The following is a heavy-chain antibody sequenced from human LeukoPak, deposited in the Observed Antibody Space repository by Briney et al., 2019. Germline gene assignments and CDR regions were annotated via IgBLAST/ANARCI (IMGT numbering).Heavy chain of an antibody. D-gene: IGHD3-22*01. CDR3: AKFAGSSGYYYSYYFDY. V-gene: IGHV3-30*02. CDR2: IRYDGTNK. Sequence: GGSLRLSCAASGFTFRSYGMHWVRQAPGKGLEWVAIIRYDGTNKYYADSVKGRFTISRDNSKNTLYLQMNSLRAEDTAVYYCAKFAGSSGYYYSYYFDYWGQGTLVTVSS. J-gene: IGHJ4*02. CDR1: GFTFRSYG.